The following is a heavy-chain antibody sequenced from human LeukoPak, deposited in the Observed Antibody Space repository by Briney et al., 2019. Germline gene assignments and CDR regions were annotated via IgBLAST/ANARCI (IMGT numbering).Heavy chain of an antibody. J-gene: IGHJ4*02. CDR2: IIPIFGTA. D-gene: IGHD2-21*01. Sequence: SVKVSCKASGGTFSSYAISWVRQAPGQGLEWMGGIIPIFGTANYAQKFQGRVTITADESTSTAYMELSSLISEDTAVYYCARNCGGDCFIPYFDYWGQGTLVTVSS. V-gene: IGHV1-69*13. CDR3: ARNCGGDCFIPYFDY. CDR1: GGTFSSYA.